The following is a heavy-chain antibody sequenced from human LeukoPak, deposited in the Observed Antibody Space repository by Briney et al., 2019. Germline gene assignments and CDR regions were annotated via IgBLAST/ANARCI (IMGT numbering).Heavy chain of an antibody. D-gene: IGHD6-19*01. CDR1: VFTFSSYG. CDR3: AKDRGIAVAGTYYFDY. CDR2: IRYDGSNK. J-gene: IGHJ4*02. Sequence: GGSLRLSCAASVFTFSSYGMHWVRQAPGKGLEWVAFIRYDGSNKYYADSVKGRFTISRDNSKNTLYLQMNSLRAEDTAVYYCAKDRGIAVAGTYYFDYWGQGTLVTVSS. V-gene: IGHV3-30*02.